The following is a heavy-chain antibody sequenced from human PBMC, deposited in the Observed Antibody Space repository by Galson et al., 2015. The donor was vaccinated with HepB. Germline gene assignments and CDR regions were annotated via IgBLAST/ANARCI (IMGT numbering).Heavy chain of an antibody. CDR1: GFTFSSYW. CDR3: AREDSNYKYYYYYYGMDV. J-gene: IGHJ6*02. CDR2: IKQDGSEK. D-gene: IGHD4-11*01. Sequence: SLRLSCAASGFTFSSYWMSWVRQAPGKGLEWVANIKQDGSEKYYVDSVKGRFTISRDNAKNSLYLQMNSLRAEDTAVYYCAREDSNYKYYYYYYGMDVWGQGTTVTVSS. V-gene: IGHV3-7*03.